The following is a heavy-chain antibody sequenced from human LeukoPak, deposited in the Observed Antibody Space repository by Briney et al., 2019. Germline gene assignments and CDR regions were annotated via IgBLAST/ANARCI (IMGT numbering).Heavy chain of an antibody. Sequence: SQTLSLTCAISGDSASSNSAAWNWIRQSPSRGLEWLGRTYYRSKWYNDYAVSVKSRITINPDTSKNQFSLQLNSVTPEDTAVYYCARGALAVPGSDWFDPWGQGTLVTVSS. CDR1: GDSASSNSAA. CDR2: TYYRSKWYN. D-gene: IGHD3-10*01. J-gene: IGHJ5*02. CDR3: ARGALAVPGSDWFDP. V-gene: IGHV6-1*01.